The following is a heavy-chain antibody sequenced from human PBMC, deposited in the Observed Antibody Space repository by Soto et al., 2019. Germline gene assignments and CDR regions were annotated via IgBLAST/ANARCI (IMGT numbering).Heavy chain of an antibody. D-gene: IGHD3-10*01. J-gene: IGHJ4*02. V-gene: IGHV4-30-2*01. CDR3: ARCITMVRGVIIECYFDY. Sequence: SETLSLTCAVSCGSIGSGGYSWSWIRQPPGKGLEWIGYIYHSGSTYYNPSLKSRVTISVDRSKNQFSLKLSSVTAADTAVYYCARCITMVRGVIIECYFDYWGQGTLVTVSS. CDR1: CGSIGSGGYS. CDR2: IYHSGST.